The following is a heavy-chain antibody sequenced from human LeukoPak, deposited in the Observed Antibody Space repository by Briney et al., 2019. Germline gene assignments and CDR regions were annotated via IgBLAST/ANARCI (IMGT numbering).Heavy chain of an antibody. CDR2: ISSNGGST. CDR3: AREGYYDSSGYYYYYYYGMDV. Sequence: GGSLRLSCAASGFTFSSYGVHWVRQAPGKGLEYVSAISSNGGSTYYANSVKGRFTISRDNSKNTLYLQMGSLRAEDTAVYYCAREGYYDSSGYYYYYYYGMDVWGQGTTVTVSS. V-gene: IGHV3-64*01. J-gene: IGHJ6*02. CDR1: GFTFSSYG. D-gene: IGHD3-22*01.